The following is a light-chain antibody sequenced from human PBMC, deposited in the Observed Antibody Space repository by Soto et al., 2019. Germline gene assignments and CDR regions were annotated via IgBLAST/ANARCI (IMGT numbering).Light chain of an antibody. V-gene: IGKV1-9*01. CDR3: QQLYSYPLT. J-gene: IGKJ4*01. CDR2: AAS. Sequence: DIQLTQSPSFLSASVGDRVTITCRASQGISSYLAWYQQKPGKAPKLLIYAASTLQSGVTTRFSGSGSGTEFTLTISSLQPEDFATYYCQQLYSYPLTFGGGTKVEIK. CDR1: QGISSY.